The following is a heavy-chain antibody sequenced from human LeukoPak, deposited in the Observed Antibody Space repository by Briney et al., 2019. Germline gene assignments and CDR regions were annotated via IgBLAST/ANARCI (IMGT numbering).Heavy chain of an antibody. CDR1: GFTFSTYA. D-gene: IGHD2-21*02. V-gene: IGHV3-23*01. CDR2: ISGSGGNT. J-gene: IGHJ6*03. Sequence: GGSLRLSCAASGFTFSTYAMTWVRQAPGKGLEWVSSISGSGGNTYYADSVKGRFTISRDNSRNTLYVQMNSLRAEDTAVYYCAKGLLTAGSHNCMDVWGKGTTVTVSS. CDR3: AKGLLTAGSHNCMDV.